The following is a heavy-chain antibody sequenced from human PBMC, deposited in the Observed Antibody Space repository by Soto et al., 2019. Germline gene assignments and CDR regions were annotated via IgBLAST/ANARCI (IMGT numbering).Heavy chain of an antibody. CDR2: IYHSGST. CDR3: ARGGWIQIPYYFDY. Sequence: SETLSLTCAVSGGSISSGGYSWSWIRQPPGKGLEWIGYIYHSGSTYYNPSLKSRVTISVDRSKNQFSLKLSSVTAADTAVYYCARGGWIQIPYYFDYWGQGTLVTVSS. CDR1: GGSISSGGYS. J-gene: IGHJ4*02. D-gene: IGHD5-18*01. V-gene: IGHV4-30-2*01.